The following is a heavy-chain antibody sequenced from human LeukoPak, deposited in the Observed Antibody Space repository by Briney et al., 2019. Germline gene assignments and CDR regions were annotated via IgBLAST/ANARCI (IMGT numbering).Heavy chain of an antibody. CDR3: ARDLSYCTITSCSYYYYGMDV. D-gene: IGHD2-2*01. CDR2: ISSSGGTI. CDR1: GFTFSSYE. J-gene: IGHJ6*02. V-gene: IGHV3-48*03. Sequence: GGSLRLSCSASGFTFSSYEMNWVRQAPGKGLEWVSYISSSGGTIYYADSVKSRFTISRDNAKNSLYLQMNSLRAEDTAVYYCARDLSYCTITSCSYYYYGMDVWGQGTTVTVSS.